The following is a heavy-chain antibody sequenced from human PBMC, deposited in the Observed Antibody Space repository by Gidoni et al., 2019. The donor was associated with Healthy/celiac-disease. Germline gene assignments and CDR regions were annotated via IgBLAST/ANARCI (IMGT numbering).Heavy chain of an antibody. V-gene: IGHV3-30*18. Sequence: QVQLVESVGGVVQPGRSLRLSCAASGFTFSRYGMPWVRQAPGKGLEWVAGISYDGSNKYYADSVKGRLTISRDNSKNTLYLQMNSLRAEDTAVYYCAKLGAYYDYVWGSYRYDAFDIWGQGTMVTVSS. CDR2: ISYDGSNK. J-gene: IGHJ3*02. CDR3: AKLGAYYDYVWGSYRYDAFDI. CDR1: GFTFSRYG. D-gene: IGHD3-16*02.